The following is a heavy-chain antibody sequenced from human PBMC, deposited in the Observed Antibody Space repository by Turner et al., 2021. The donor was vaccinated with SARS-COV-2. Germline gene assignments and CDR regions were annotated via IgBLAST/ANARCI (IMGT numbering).Heavy chain of an antibody. J-gene: IGHJ4*02. CDR2: IWYDGSNK. V-gene: IGHV3-33*01. CDR1: GFTFSSYG. CDR3: ARDGGYSGYAYFDY. D-gene: IGHD5-12*01. Sequence: QVQLVESGGGVVQPGRSLRLSCAASGFTFSSYGMHWVRQAPGKGLEWVAVIWYDGSNKYYAGSVKGRFTISRDNSKNTLYLQMNSLRAEDTAVYYCARDGGYSGYAYFDYWGQGTLVTVSS.